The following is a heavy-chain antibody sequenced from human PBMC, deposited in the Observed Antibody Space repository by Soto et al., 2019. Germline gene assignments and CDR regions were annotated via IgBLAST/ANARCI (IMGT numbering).Heavy chain of an antibody. D-gene: IGHD4-17*01. CDR2: IKSDGSST. Sequence: GGSPRLSCAASGFTFSNNWIHWVRQAPGKGLVWVSGIKSDGSSTTYADSVKGRFTISRDNAKNTLYLQMNSLRAEDTAVYYCASAAPFNYGGNSGFDFWGQGTLVTVSS. J-gene: IGHJ4*02. CDR1: GFTFSNNW. CDR3: ASAAPFNYGGNSGFDF. V-gene: IGHV3-74*03.